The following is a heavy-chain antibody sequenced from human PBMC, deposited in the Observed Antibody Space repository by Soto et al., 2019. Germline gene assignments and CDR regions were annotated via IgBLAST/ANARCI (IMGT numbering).Heavy chain of an antibody. J-gene: IGHJ6*02. CDR3: ARLRYSSGWYWSYYYYGMDV. CDR1: RGSMRSSSDA. CDR2: SYYSGST. D-gene: IGHD6-19*01. V-gene: IGHV4-39*01. Sequence: SLARAVCRGSMRSSSDACAWIRQPPGKGLEWIGSSYYSGSTYYNPSLKSRVTISVDTSKNQFSLKLSSVTAADTAVYYCARLRYSSGWYWSYYYYGMDVWGQGTTVTVSS.